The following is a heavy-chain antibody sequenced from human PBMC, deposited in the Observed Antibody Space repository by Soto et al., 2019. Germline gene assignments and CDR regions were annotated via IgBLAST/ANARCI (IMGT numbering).Heavy chain of an antibody. CDR1: GGTFSSYA. V-gene: IGHV1-69*01. CDR3: AREGEMTTVTVGAFDI. CDR2: IIPIFGTA. Sequence: QVQLVQSGAEVKKPGSSVKVSCKASGGTFSSYAISWVRQAPGQGLEWMGGIIPIFGTANYAQKFQGRVTITADESTSTGYMELSSLRSEDTAVYYCAREGEMTTVTVGAFDIWGQGTMVTVSS. J-gene: IGHJ3*02. D-gene: IGHD4-4*01.